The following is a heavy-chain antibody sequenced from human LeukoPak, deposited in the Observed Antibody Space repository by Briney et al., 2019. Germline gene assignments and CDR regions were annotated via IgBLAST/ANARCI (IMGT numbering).Heavy chain of an antibody. CDR1: GGSISSYY. CDR2: IYYSGST. J-gene: IGHJ4*02. V-gene: IGHV4-59*01. D-gene: IGHD3-16*01. CDR3: ARARFTAVVDY. Sequence: SETLSLTCTVSGGSISSYYWSWIRQPPGKGLEWIGYIYYSGSTNYNPSLKSRVTISVDTSKNQFSLKLSSVTAADTAVYYCARARFTAVVDYWGQGTLVTVSS.